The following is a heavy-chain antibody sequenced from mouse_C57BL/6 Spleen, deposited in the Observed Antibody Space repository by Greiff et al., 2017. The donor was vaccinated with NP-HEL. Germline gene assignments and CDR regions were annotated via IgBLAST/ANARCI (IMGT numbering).Heavy chain of an antibody. J-gene: IGHJ1*03. V-gene: IGHV1-80*01. CDR1: GYAFSSYW. CDR2: IYPGDGDT. Sequence: VMLVESGAELVKPGASVKISCKASGYAFSSYWMNWVKQRPGKGLEWIGQIYPGDGDTNYNGKFKGKATLTADKSSSTAYMQLSSLTSEDSAVYFCARDVGRRYFDVWGTGTTVTVSS. D-gene: IGHD4-1*01. CDR3: ARDVGRRYFDV.